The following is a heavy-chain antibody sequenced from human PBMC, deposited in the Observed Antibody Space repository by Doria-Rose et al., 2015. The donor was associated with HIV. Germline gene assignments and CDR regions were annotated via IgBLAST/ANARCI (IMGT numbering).Heavy chain of an antibody. CDR2: INHSGIT. D-gene: IGHD1-1*01. CDR1: GGSFSGYY. CDR3: ARGLLRGGWNDVDYYYGMDV. V-gene: IGHV4-34*01. Sequence: QVQLQQWDAGLVKPSETLSLTCAVFGGSFSGYYWSWIRQPPGKGLEWIGDINHSGITNYKTSLKCRVTISLDTSKNLFSLKLSSVTAADTAVYYCARGLLRGGWNDVDYYYGMDVWGQGTTVTVSS. J-gene: IGHJ6*02.